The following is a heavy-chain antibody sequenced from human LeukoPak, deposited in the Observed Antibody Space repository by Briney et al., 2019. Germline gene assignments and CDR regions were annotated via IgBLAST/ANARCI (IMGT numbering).Heavy chain of an antibody. J-gene: IGHJ4*02. CDR3: ARHRYDILTGYYMYVDY. CDR1: GGSISSSSYY. Sequence: SETLSLTCTVSGGSISSSSYYWGWIRQPPGKGLEWIGSIYYSGSTYYNPSLKSRVTISVDTSKNQFSLKLSSVTAADTAVYYCARHRYDILTGYYMYVDYWGQGTLVTVSS. V-gene: IGHV4-39*01. D-gene: IGHD3-9*01. CDR2: IYYSGST.